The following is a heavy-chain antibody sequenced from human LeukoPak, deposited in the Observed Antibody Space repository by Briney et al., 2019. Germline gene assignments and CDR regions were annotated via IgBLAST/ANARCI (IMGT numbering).Heavy chain of an antibody. J-gene: IGHJ4*02. CDR2: IWYDGSNK. V-gene: IGHV3-33*01. Sequence: PGGSLRLSCAASGFTFSSYGMHWVRQAPGKGLEWVAVIWYDGSNKYYADSVKGRFTIPRDNSKNTLYLQMNSLRAEDTAVYYCAREEDDYGGSFDYWGQGTLVTVSS. CDR1: GFTFSSYG. D-gene: IGHD4-17*01. CDR3: AREEDDYGGSFDY.